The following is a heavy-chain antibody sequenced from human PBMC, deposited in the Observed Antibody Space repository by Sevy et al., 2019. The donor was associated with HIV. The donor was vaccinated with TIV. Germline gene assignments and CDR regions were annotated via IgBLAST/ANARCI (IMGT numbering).Heavy chain of an antibody. CDR3: AKPPTSPSSSWYGNSLDY. D-gene: IGHD6-13*01. CDR1: GFTFSSYA. V-gene: IGHV3-23*01. CDR2: ISDSGGST. J-gene: IGHJ4*02. Sequence: GGSLRLSCAASGFTFSSYAMSWVRQAPGKGLEWVSTISDSGGSTYYADSVKGRFTISRDNSKNTLYLQMNSPRVEDTAVYYCAKPPTSPSSSWYGNSLDYWGQGTLVTVSS.